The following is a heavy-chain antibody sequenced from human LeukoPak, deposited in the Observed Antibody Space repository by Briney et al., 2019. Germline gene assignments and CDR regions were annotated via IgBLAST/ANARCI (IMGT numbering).Heavy chain of an antibody. Sequence: PGGSLTLSCEASGFTFSTNWMSWVRQAPGKGLEWVASVNPDGSQKYYLDSVKGRFAIPRDNTKYSLSLQMNSLGAEDTAVYYCAKLLGPVTTYGYWGQGALVTVSS. CDR1: GFTFSTNW. V-gene: IGHV3-7*01. J-gene: IGHJ4*02. CDR3: AKLLGPVTTYGY. D-gene: IGHD3/OR15-3a*01. CDR2: VNPDGSQK.